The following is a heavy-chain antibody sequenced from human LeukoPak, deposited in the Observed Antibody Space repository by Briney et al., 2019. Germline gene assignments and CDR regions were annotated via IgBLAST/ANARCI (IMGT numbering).Heavy chain of an antibody. CDR2: ISSSSSYI. D-gene: IGHD3-3*01. V-gene: IGHV3-21*01. Sequence: GGSLRLSCAASGFTFSSYSMNWVRQAPGKGLEWVSSISSSSSYIYYADSVKGRFTISRDNAKNSLYLQMNSLRAEGTAVYYCARVEESASFDPWGQGTLVTVSS. J-gene: IGHJ5*02. CDR3: ARVEESASFDP. CDR1: GFTFSSYS.